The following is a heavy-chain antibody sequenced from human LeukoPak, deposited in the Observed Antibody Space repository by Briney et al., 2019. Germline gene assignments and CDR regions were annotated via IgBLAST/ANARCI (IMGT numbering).Heavy chain of an antibody. J-gene: IGHJ4*02. CDR3: ARLAYYDSSGYGY. Sequence: SETLSLTCTVSGGSISSGDYYWSWIRPPPGKGLEWIGYIYYSGSTYYNPSLKSRVTISVDTSKNQFSLKLSSVTAADTAVYYCARLAYYDSSGYGYWGQGTLVTVSS. CDR1: GGSISSGDYY. D-gene: IGHD3-22*01. CDR2: IYYSGST. V-gene: IGHV4-30-4*01.